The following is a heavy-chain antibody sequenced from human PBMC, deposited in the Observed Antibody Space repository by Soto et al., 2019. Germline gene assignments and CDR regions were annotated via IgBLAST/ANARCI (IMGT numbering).Heavy chain of an antibody. J-gene: IGHJ6*02. CDR1: GFTFSSYW. D-gene: IGHD3-10*01. CDR3: ARGVGLGSYYYYYGMDV. CDR2: INSDGSST. V-gene: IGHV3-74*01. Sequence: PGGSLRLSCAASGFTFSSYWMHWVRQAPGKGLVWVSRINSDGSSTSYADSVKGRFTISRDNAKNTLYLQMNSLRAEDTAVYYCARGVGLGSYYYYYGMDVWGQGTTVTVSS.